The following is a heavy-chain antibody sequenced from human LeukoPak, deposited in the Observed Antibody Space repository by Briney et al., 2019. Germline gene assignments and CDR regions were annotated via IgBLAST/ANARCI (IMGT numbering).Heavy chain of an antibody. V-gene: IGHV3-30-3*01. Sequence: TGRSLRLSCAASGFTFSSYAMHWVRQAPGKGLEWVAVISYDGSNKYYADSVKGRFTISRDNSKNTLYLQMNSLRAEDTAVYYCATPFVSSSPSFDYWGQGTLVTVSS. CDR2: ISYDGSNK. CDR1: GFTFSSYA. J-gene: IGHJ4*02. D-gene: IGHD6-6*01. CDR3: ATPFVSSSPSFDY.